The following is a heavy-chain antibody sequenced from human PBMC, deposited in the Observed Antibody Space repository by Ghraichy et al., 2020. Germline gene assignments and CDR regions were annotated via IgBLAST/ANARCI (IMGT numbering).Heavy chain of an antibody. CDR3: ARSGYSGHDPRINFDY. CDR2: IYNSGTT. J-gene: IGHJ4*02. CDR1: GDSISSYY. Sequence: SETLSLTCTVSGDSISSYYWSWIRQPPGKGLEWIGYIYNSGTTNYNPSLKSRVTISVDTSNNQFSLNLSSVTAADTAVYFCARSGYSGHDPRINFDYWGQGALVTVSS. D-gene: IGHD5-12*01. V-gene: IGHV4-4*09.